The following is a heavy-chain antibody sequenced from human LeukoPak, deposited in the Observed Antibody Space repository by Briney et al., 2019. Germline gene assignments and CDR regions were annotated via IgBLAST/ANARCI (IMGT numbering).Heavy chain of an antibody. CDR1: GLTFSSYW. V-gene: IGHV3-74*01. CDR2: IKGDGSST. D-gene: IGHD3-3*01. J-gene: IGHJ6*02. Sequence: GGSLRLSCAGSGLTFSSYWMHWVRQAPGKGLVWVSRIKGDGSSTSYADSVKGRFTISRDNSKNTLYLQMNSLRAEDTAVYYCARDYMSGYYYYGMDVWGQGTTVTVSS. CDR3: ARDYMSGYYYYGMDV.